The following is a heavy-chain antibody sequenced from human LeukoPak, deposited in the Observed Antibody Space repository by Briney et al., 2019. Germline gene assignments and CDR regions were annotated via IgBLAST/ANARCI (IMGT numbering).Heavy chain of an antibody. Sequence: GGSLRLSCAASGFTFSSYAMHWVRQAPGKGLEWVAVISYDGSNKYYADSVKGRFTISRDNSKNTLYLQMNSLRAEDTAVYYCARMGGLLWFGEFPPSDYYYYYGMDVWGQGTTVTVSS. D-gene: IGHD3-10*01. J-gene: IGHJ6*02. CDR2: ISYDGSNK. V-gene: IGHV3-30-3*01. CDR1: GFTFSSYA. CDR3: ARMGGLLWFGEFPPSDYYYYYGMDV.